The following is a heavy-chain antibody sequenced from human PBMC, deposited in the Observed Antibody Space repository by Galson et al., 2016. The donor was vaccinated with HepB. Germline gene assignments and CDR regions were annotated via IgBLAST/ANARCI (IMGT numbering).Heavy chain of an antibody. CDR3: ARGGNWQFDY. Sequence: SETLSLTCDVSGGSISSDYWWSWVRQPPGKGLEWIGEINHRGRTNYNPSLKSRVTISLDKSKNQFSLKLTSVTAADTAVFYCARGGNWQFDYWGQGSLVSVSS. V-gene: IGHV4-4*02. CDR2: INHRGRT. D-gene: IGHD1-1*01. J-gene: IGHJ4*02. CDR1: GGSISSDYW.